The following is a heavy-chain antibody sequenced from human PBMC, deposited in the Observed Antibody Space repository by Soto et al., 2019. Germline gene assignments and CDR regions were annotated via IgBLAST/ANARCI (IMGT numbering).Heavy chain of an antibody. Sequence: QVQLVQSGAEVKKPGSSVRVSCKASGGTFSKYKITWVRQGPGQGLEWMGGIIPVFGTANYAQKFQGRVTITADESTSTADMEVSSRRSGDTAVYYCARDCSGGGCFSDPPFSSGMAAWGQGTTVTVSS. CDR3: ARDCSGGGCFSDPPFSSGMAA. D-gene: IGHD2-15*01. J-gene: IGHJ6*02. CDR1: GGTFSKYK. CDR2: IIPVFGTA. V-gene: IGHV1-69*12.